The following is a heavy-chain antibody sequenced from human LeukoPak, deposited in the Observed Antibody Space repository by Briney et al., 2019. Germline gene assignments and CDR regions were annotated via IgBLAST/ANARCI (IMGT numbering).Heavy chain of an antibody. J-gene: IGHJ5*02. CDR2: ISGSGGST. Sequence: GGSLRLSCAASGFTFSSYAMSWVRQAPGKGLEWVSAISGSGGSTYYADSVKGRFTISRDNSKNTLYLQMNSLRAEDTAVYYCAKDASEYQLLYLFGWFDPWGQGTLVTVSS. V-gene: IGHV3-23*01. CDR3: AKDASEYQLLYLFGWFDP. D-gene: IGHD2-2*02. CDR1: GFTFSSYA.